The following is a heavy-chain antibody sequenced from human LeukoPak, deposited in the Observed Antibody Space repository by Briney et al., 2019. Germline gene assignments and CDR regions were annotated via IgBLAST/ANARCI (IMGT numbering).Heavy chain of an antibody. Sequence: GGSLRLSCAASGFTFDDYAMHWVRQAPGKGLEWVAGISYDGNTKDYADSVKGRITISRDNSKNTLNLQMNSLRAEDTAVYYCANGGNYGYVWGSYRRIYYFDYWGQGTLVTVSS. CDR3: ANGGNYGYVWGSYRRIYYFDY. CDR1: GFTFDDYA. V-gene: IGHV3-30*18. D-gene: IGHD3-16*02. CDR2: ISYDGNTK. J-gene: IGHJ4*02.